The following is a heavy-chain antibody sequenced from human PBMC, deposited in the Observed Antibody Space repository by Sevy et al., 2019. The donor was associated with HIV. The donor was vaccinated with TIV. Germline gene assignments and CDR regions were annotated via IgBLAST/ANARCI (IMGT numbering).Heavy chain of an antibody. D-gene: IGHD3-10*01. Sequence: GGSLRLSCAASGFTFSSYSMNWVRQAPGKGLEWVSYISSSSSTIYYVDSVKGRFTISRENAKNSLYLQMNSLRAEDTAVYYCARGGRLDDYWGQGTLVTVSS. V-gene: IGHV3-48*01. CDR3: ARGGRLDDY. J-gene: IGHJ4*02. CDR1: GFTFSSYS. CDR2: ISSSSSTI.